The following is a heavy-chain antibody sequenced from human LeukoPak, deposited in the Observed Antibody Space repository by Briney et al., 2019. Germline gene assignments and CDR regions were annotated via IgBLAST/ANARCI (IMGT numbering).Heavy chain of an antibody. CDR2: INPNSGGT. D-gene: IGHD3-10*01. CDR3: ARDMTVADGEPNENWFDP. J-gene: IGHJ5*02. CDR1: GYTFTGYY. Sequence: ASVKVSCKASGYTFTGYYIHWVRQAPGQGLEWMGWINPNSGGTNYAQKFQGRVTMTRDTSISTAYMELSRLRSDDTAVYYCARDMTVADGEPNENWFDPWGQGTLVTVSS. V-gene: IGHV1-2*02.